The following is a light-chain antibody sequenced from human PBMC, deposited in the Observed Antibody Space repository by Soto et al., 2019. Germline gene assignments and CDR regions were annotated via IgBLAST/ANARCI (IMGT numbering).Light chain of an antibody. CDR3: QQSYNRPRT. Sequence: DIQMTQSPSSLSASVGDRVTITCRATQFISTYLNWYQQKPGRAPKLLIYSASTLDNGVPSRFSGSGSGTEFTLAISSLQPEDFATFFCQQSYNRPRTFGQGTKVEI. J-gene: IGKJ1*01. CDR2: SAS. V-gene: IGKV1-39*01. CDR1: QFISTY.